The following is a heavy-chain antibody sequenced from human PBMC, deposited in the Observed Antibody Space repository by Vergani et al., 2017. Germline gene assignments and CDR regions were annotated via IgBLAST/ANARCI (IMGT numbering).Heavy chain of an antibody. Sequence: QVTLKESGPALVKPTQTLTLTCTFSGFSLSTSGMRVSWIRQPPGKALEWLARIDWDDDKFYSTSLKTRLTISKDTSKNQVVLTLTNMDPVDTATYYCARSSNWGSTGFDYWGQGTLVTVSS. V-gene: IGHV2-70*04. D-gene: IGHD7-27*01. CDR2: IDWDDDK. J-gene: IGHJ4*02. CDR3: ARSSNWGSTGFDY. CDR1: GFSLSTSGMR.